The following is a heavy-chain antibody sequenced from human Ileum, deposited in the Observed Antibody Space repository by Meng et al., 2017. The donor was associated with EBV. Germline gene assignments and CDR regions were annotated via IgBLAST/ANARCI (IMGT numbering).Heavy chain of an antibody. CDR3: AHKPSGEDFFDY. V-gene: IGHV2-5*02. Sequence: HITLKEPGPTLAKPPQTLTLTGSFSGFSLSTNGVGVGWIRQPPGKALEWLALIYYDDYQRYIPSLKTRLTITRVTSKSQVVLAMTNMDPVDTATYYCAHKPSGEDFFDYWGQGTLVTVSS. D-gene: IGHD3-16*01. J-gene: IGHJ4*02. CDR1: GFSLSTNGVG. CDR2: IYYDDYQ.